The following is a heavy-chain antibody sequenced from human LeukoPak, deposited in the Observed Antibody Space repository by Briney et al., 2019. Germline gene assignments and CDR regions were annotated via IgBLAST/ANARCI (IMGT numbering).Heavy chain of an antibody. CDR3: ARGVSPKGMGGRRFDY. CDR1: GGSFSGYY. CDR2: IHHSGRT. J-gene: IGHJ4*02. V-gene: IGHV4-34*01. D-gene: IGHD1-26*01. Sequence: SETLSLTCAVYGGSFSGYYWSWIRQPPGKGLEWFGEIHHSGRTNYNPSLKSRVTISVDTSKNQFSLKLSSVTAADTAVYYCARGVSPKGMGGRRFDYWGQGTLVTVSS.